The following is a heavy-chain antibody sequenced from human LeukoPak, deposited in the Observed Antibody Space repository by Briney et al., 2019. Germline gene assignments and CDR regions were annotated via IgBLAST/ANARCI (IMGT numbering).Heavy chain of an antibody. V-gene: IGHV5-51*01. D-gene: IGHD4-11*01. CDR1: GYSFTSYW. Sequence: PGESLKISCEGSGYSFTSYWIAWVRQMPGKGLEWMGIIYPGDSDTRYSPSFQDQVTISADKSISTAYLQWSSLKASDTAMYYCARKVTTVTQWFDPWGQGTLVTVSS. J-gene: IGHJ5*02. CDR3: ARKVTTVTQWFDP. CDR2: IYPGDSDT.